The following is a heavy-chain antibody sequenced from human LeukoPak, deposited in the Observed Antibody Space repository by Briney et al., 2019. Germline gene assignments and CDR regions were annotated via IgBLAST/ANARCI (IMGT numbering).Heavy chain of an antibody. V-gene: IGHV4-39*02. J-gene: IGHJ4*02. Sequence: SETLSLTCTVYGGSLSSSSYYWGWIRQPPGRGLEWIGSIYYSGSTYYSPSLKSRVTISVDTSKNHFSLKLSSVTAADTAVYYCARLWAGYSGPFYFDYWGQGTLVTVSS. D-gene: IGHD2-15*01. CDR3: ARLWAGYSGPFYFDY. CDR1: GGSLSSSSYY. CDR2: IYYSGST.